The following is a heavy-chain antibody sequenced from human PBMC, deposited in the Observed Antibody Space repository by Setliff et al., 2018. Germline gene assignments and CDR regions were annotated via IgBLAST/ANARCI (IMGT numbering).Heavy chain of an antibody. CDR2: IIPIFGTA. Sequence: GASVKVSCKASGGTFSSYAISWVRQAPGQGLEWMGRIIPIFGTANYAQKFQGRVTITADKSTSTAYMELSSLRSEDTAVYYCAREGLIADTTYYYYYYMDVWGKGTTVTV. CDR3: AREGLIADTTYYYYYYMDV. D-gene: IGHD2-21*01. V-gene: IGHV1-69*06. CDR1: GGTFSSYA. J-gene: IGHJ6*03.